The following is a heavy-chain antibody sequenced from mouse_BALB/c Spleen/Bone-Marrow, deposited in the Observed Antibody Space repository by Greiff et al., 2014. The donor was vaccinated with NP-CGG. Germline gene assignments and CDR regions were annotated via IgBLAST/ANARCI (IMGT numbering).Heavy chain of an antibody. CDR3: ARKRGGAMDY. CDR1: GYTFTSYV. Sequence: VQLQQPGPELVKPGASVKMSCKASGYTFTSYVMHWVKQKPGRGLEWIGYIIPSNDVTKYNEKFKGKATLTSDKSSSTAYMELSSLTSEDSAVYYCARKRGGAMDYWGPGTSVTVSS. V-gene: IGHV1-14*01. J-gene: IGHJ4*01. CDR2: IIPSNDVT.